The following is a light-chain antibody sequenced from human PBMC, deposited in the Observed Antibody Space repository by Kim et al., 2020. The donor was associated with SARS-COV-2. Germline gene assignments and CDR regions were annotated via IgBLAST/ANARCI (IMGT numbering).Light chain of an antibody. V-gene: IGKV4-1*01. CDR3: QQYYTAPRT. Sequence: DIVMTQSPDSLAVSLGEGATINCKSSQYILNSSNNKNFLAWYQHKPGQPPKLLIYWASTRESGVPDRFTGSGSGTDFTLTISSLQAEDVAVYYCQQYYTAPRTFGQGTKVDIK. CDR2: WAS. J-gene: IGKJ1*01. CDR1: QYILNSSNNKNF.